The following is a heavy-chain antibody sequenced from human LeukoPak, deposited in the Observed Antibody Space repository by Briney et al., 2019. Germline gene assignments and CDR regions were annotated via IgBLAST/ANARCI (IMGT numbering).Heavy chain of an antibody. V-gene: IGHV3-43*02. CDR3: AKGMASSSYYFDY. CDR1: GFTSDDYA. D-gene: IGHD6-6*01. Sequence: PGGSLRLSCATSGFTSDDYAMHWVRQTPGKGLEWVSLISGDASSTYYADSVKGRLTISRDNSKNSLYLQMNSLRTEDTALYYCAKGMASSSYYFDYWGQGTLVTVSS. CDR2: ISGDASST. J-gene: IGHJ4*02.